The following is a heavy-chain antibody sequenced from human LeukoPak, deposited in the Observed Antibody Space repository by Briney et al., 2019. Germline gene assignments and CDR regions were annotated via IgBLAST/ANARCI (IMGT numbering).Heavy chain of an antibody. CDR3: VKDSSAWSKDY. D-gene: IGHD6-19*01. V-gene: IGHV3-23*01. J-gene: IGHJ4*02. CDR2: ISNSGGST. Sequence: PGGSLRLSCAASGFTFSSYAMTWVRQAPGKGLEWVSAISNSGGSTYYADSVKGRFTISRDNSKNTLYLQMNSLRAEDTALYYCVKDSSAWSKDYWGQGTLVTVSS. CDR1: GFTFSSYA.